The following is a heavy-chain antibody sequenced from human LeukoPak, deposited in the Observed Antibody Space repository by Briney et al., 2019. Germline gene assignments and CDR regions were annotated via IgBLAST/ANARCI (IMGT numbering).Heavy chain of an antibody. J-gene: IGHJ6*03. Sequence: SETLSLTCTVSGGSISSGSYYWSWIRQPAGKGLEWIGRIYTTGSTNYNSSLKSRVTISVDTSKNQFSLKLSSVTAAGTAVYYCARVSFGSGYYNYMDVWGKGTTVTVSS. D-gene: IGHD3-10*01. V-gene: IGHV4-61*02. CDR3: ARVSFGSGYYNYMDV. CDR2: IYTTGST. CDR1: GGSISSGSYY.